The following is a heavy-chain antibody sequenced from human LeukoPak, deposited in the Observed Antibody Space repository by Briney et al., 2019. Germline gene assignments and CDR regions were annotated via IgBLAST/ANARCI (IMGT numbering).Heavy chain of an antibody. Sequence: SETLSLTCTVSGGSISSGDYYWRWIRQPPGKGLEWIGYIYYSGSTYYNPSLKSRVTISVDTSKNQFSLKLSSVTAADTAVYYCARMSFGVVNNWFDPWGQGTLVTVSS. CDR2: IYYSGST. V-gene: IGHV4-30-4*01. D-gene: IGHD3-3*01. CDR3: ARMSFGVVNNWFDP. J-gene: IGHJ5*02. CDR1: GGSISSGDYY.